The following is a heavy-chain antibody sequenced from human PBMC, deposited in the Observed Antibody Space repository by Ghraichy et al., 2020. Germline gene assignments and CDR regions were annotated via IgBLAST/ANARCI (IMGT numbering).Heavy chain of an antibody. CDR3: ARTITMVRGVLPYYGMDV. CDR2: MNPNSGNT. CDR1: GYTFTSYD. V-gene: IGHV1-8*01. Sequence: ASVKVSCKASGYTFTSYDINWVRQATGQGLEWMGWMNPNSGNTGYAQKFQGRVTMTRNTSISTAYMELSSLRSEDTAVYYCARTITMVRGVLPYYGMDVWGQGTTVTVSS. D-gene: IGHD3-10*01. J-gene: IGHJ6*02.